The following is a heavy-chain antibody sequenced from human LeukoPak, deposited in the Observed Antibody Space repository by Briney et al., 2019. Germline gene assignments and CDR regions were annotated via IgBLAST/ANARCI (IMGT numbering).Heavy chain of an antibody. V-gene: IGHV3-11*04. CDR2: ISSSSSTI. J-gene: IGHJ4*02. D-gene: IGHD3-9*01. CDR1: GFTFSDYY. Sequence: KTGGSLRLSCAASGFTFSDYYMNWIRQAPGKGLEWVSYISSSSSTIYYADSVKGRFTISRDNAKNSLYLQINSLRAEDTAVYYCATLSGANYDILTGYTNFDYWGQGTLVTVSS. CDR3: ATLSGANYDILTGYTNFDY.